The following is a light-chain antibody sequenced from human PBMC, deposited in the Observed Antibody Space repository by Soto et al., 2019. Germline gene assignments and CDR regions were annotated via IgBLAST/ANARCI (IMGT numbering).Light chain of an antibody. J-gene: IGKJ1*01. Sequence: DIQATQSPSTLSGSVGDRVTIPCRASQTISSWLAWYQQKPGKAPKLLIYKASTLKSGVPSRFSGSGSGREFTLTISSLQPDDFATYYCQHYNSYSEAFGQGTKVDSK. V-gene: IGKV1-5*03. CDR1: QTISSW. CDR3: QHYNSYSEA. CDR2: KAS.